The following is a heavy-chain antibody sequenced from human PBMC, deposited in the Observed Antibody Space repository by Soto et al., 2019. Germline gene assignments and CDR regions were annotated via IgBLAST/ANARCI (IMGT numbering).Heavy chain of an antibody. CDR2: IKSTAGGETT. D-gene: IGHD2-8*02. CDR3: FEDVPDLVYPFDY. V-gene: IGHV3-15*01. Sequence: EVQLVESGGGLVKPGGSLRLSCAASGFTFSSAWMTRGRQTPGKGLAWLLIIKSTAGGETTHYAAPVKDRFTISRDDSRSTVYLQMNSLKTEDTAIYYCFEDVPDLVYPFDYWGQGTLVTVSS. J-gene: IGHJ4*02. CDR1: GFTFSSAW.